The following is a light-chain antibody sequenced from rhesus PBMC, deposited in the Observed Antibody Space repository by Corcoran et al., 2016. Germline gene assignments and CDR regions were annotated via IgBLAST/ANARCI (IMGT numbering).Light chain of an antibody. V-gene: IGKV1-74*01. CDR2: KAS. CDR3: QHGYGTPLT. J-gene: IGKJ4*01. CDR1: ENVNNY. Sequence: DIQMTQSPSSLSASVGDRVTITCRASENVNNYLNWYQQKPGKAPKLLIYKASPLQSGVPSRFSGRGSGTDYTFTITSLQPEDVATYYCQHGYGTPLTFGGGTKVEIK.